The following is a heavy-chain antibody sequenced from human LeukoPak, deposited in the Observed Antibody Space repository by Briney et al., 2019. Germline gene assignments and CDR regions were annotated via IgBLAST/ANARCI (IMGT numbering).Heavy chain of an antibody. CDR2: IIPIFGTA. V-gene: IGHV1-69*05. CDR1: GGTFSSYA. CDR3: ARDRGYSGSYYSYYFDY. D-gene: IGHD1-26*01. J-gene: IGHJ4*02. Sequence: SVKVSCKASGGTFSSYAISWVRQAPGQGLEWIGGIIPIFGTANYAQKFQGRVTITTDESTSTAYMELSSLRSEDTAVYYRARDRGYSGSYYSYYFDYWGQGTLVTVSS.